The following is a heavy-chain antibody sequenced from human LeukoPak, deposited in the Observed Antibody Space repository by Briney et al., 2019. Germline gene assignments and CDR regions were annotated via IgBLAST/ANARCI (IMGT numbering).Heavy chain of an antibody. V-gene: IGHV4-59*01. Sequence: PSETLSLTCTVSGGSISSYYWSWIRQPPGKGLEWIGYLYYSGSTNYNPSLKSRVTISVDTSKNQFSLKLSSVTAADTAVYYCARAASSWSFDYWGQGTLVTVSS. J-gene: IGHJ4*02. CDR1: GGSISSYY. CDR2: LYYSGST. D-gene: IGHD6-13*01. CDR3: ARAASSWSFDY.